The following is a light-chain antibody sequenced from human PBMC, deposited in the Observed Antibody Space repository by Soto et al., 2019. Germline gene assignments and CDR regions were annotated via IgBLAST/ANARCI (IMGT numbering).Light chain of an antibody. V-gene: IGKV3-15*01. CDR1: QSVSSN. CDR2: GAS. Sequence: EIVMTQSPATLSVSPGERATLSCRASQSVSSNLAWYQQKPGQAPRLLIYGASTRATGIPARFSGSGSGTEFTLTISSLQSEDFAVYYCQHYFNWPYTFGQGTKVDIK. J-gene: IGKJ2*01. CDR3: QHYFNWPYT.